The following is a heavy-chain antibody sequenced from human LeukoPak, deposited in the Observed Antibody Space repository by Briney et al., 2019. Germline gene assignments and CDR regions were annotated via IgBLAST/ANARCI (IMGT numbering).Heavy chain of an antibody. CDR2: INPNSGGT. D-gene: IGHD5-24*01. CDR1: GYTFTGYY. CDR3: ASLVRDGYNLKDWFDP. Sequence: VASVKVSCKASGYTFTGYYMHWVRQAPGQGLEWMGWINPNSGGTNYAQKFQGRVTMTRDTSISTAYMELSRLRSDDTAVYYCASLVRDGYNLKDWFDPWGQGTLVTVSS. J-gene: IGHJ5*02. V-gene: IGHV1-2*02.